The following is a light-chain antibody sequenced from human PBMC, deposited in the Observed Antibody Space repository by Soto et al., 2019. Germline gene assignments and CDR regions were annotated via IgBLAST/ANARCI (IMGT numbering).Light chain of an antibody. J-gene: IGLJ1*01. Sequence: QSALTQPASVSGSLGQSITISCTGTSSDVGAYNYVSWYQQYPGKAPKLMIYDVTDRASGVSNRFSGSKSGNTASLTISGLQAEDEAYYYCCSYTTSNTFVFGTGTKLTVL. V-gene: IGLV2-14*01. CDR3: CSYTTSNTFV. CDR1: SSDVGAYNY. CDR2: DVT.